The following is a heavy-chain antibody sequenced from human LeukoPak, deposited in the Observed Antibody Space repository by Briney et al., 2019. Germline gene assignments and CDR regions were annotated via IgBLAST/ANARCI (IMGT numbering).Heavy chain of an antibody. V-gene: IGHV4-59*01. Sequence: SETLSLTCTVSGGSNSNYYWTWLRQSPGKGLEWIGYIHSGGATNYNPSLKRRVTLPLDTSTGQLSLKLGAVTAADSALYYCARSGSAYYYGLDVWGQGTPVTVPS. CDR2: IHSGGAT. CDR3: ARSGSAYYYGLDV. CDR1: GGSNSNYY. J-gene: IGHJ6*02. D-gene: IGHD3-10*01.